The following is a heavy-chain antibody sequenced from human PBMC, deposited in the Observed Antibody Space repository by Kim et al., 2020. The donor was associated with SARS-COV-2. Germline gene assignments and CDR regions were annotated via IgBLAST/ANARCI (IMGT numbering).Heavy chain of an antibody. Sequence: SETLSLTCAVSGGSISSSNWWSWVRQPPGKGLEWIGEIYHSGSTNYNPSLKSRVTISVDKSKNQFSLKLSSVTAADTAVYYCARSQGIGLTKPEKPTRSFVPGVSWGQGTLVTVSS. D-gene: IGHD3-10*01. CDR3: ARSQGIGLTKPEKPTRSFVPGVS. J-gene: IGHJ5*02. CDR1: GGSISSSNW. CDR2: IYHSGST. V-gene: IGHV4-4*02.